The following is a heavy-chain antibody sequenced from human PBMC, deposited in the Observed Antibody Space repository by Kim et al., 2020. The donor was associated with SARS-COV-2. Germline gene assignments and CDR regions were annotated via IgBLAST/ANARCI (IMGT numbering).Heavy chain of an antibody. CDR3: ARDSGEDQSWLALSHSFDY. V-gene: IGHV3-21*01. CDR2: ISSTSSYI. D-gene: IGHD6-19*01. J-gene: IGHJ4*02. CDR1: GFTFSSYS. Sequence: GGSLRLSCTASGFTFSSYSMNWVRQAPGKGLEWVSSISSTSSYIYFQDSLRGRFTISRDNARNSLYLQINSLRAEDTAVYYCARDSGEDQSWLALSHSFDYWGQGTLLTVSS.